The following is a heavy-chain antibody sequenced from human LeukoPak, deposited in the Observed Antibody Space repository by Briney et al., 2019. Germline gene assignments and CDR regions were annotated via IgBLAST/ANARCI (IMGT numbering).Heavy chain of an antibody. CDR2: IYYSGST. Sequence: PSETLSLTCTVSGGSISSSSYYWGWIRQPPGKGLEWIGSIYYSGSTYYNPSLKSRVTISVDTSKNQFSLKLSSVTAADTAVYYCAREGTMVRGVMEDWGQGTLVTVSS. J-gene: IGHJ4*02. D-gene: IGHD3-10*01. V-gene: IGHV4-39*07. CDR3: AREGTMVRGVMED. CDR1: GGSISSSSYY.